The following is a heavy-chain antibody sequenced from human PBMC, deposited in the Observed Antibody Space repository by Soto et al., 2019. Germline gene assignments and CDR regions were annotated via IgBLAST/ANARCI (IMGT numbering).Heavy chain of an antibody. V-gene: IGHV1-18*01. J-gene: IGHJ4*02. CDR2: ISAYNDNT. CDR3: ARDQKYYYESSTFYRWDY. CDR1: GYTFTSYG. D-gene: IGHD3-22*01. Sequence: ASVKVSCKASGYTFTSYGFSWLRQAPGQGLEWMGWISAYNDNTNYAQRFQGRVTMTTDTPSSTAYRELRSLRSDDTAVYFCARDQKYYYESSTFYRWDYWGQGTLVTVSS.